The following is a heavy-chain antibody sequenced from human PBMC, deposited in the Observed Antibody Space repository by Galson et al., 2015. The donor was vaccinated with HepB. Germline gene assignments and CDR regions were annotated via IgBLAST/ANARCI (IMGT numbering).Heavy chain of an antibody. CDR1: GFTFSSYW. CDR3: ARAGGYTSSSRGMDV. J-gene: IGHJ6*03. V-gene: IGHV3-74*01. Sequence: SLRLSCAASGFTFSSYWMHWVRQAPGMGLVWVSRINADGSGTTYADSVKGRFTISRDNAKNTLYLQMNSLRAEDAAVYYCARAGGYTSSSRGMDVRGKGTTVTVSS. D-gene: IGHD6-6*01. CDR2: INADGSGT.